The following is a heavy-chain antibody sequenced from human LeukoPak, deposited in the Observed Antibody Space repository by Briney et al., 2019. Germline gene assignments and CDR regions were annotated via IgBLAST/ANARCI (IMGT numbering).Heavy chain of an antibody. J-gene: IGHJ6*03. CDR2: ISAYNGNT. Sequence: ASVKVSCKASGHTFTSYGISWVRPAPAQGLEWMGWISAYNGNTNYVQKHEGRVTITTDTSTSKAYMELRSLRSDDTAVYYCARASMVRGVMSPYYHYYMDVWGKGTTVSVSS. CDR3: ARASMVRGVMSPYYHYYMDV. V-gene: IGHV1-18*01. D-gene: IGHD3-10*01. CDR1: GHTFTSYG.